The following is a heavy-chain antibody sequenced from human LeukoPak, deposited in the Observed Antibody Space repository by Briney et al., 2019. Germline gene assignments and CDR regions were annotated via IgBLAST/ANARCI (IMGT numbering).Heavy chain of an antibody. CDR1: GYTFTSYD. J-gene: IGHJ5*02. D-gene: IGHD6-13*01. Sequence: GASVKVSCKASGYTFTSYDINWVRQAPGQGLEWMGWISAYNGNTNYAQKLHGRVTMTTDTSTSTAYMELRSLRSDDTAVYYCARGGPWEAAAGTSWFDPWGQGTLVTVSS. CDR2: ISAYNGNT. CDR3: ARGGPWEAAAGTSWFDP. V-gene: IGHV1-18*01.